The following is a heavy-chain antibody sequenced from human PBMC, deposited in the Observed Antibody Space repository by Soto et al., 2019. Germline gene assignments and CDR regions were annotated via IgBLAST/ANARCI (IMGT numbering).Heavy chain of an antibody. V-gene: IGHV3-53*01. CDR2: LYSGGVT. CDR3: ARVNPPYP. J-gene: IGHJ5*02. Sequence: GGSLRLSCEVSGFTVSGNFMSWVRQAPGKGLEWASVLYSGGVTYYAGSVKGRFTISRDNFKNTLYLQMDSLRVEDTAIYYCARVNPPYPWGQGTLVTVSS. CDR1: GFTVSGNF.